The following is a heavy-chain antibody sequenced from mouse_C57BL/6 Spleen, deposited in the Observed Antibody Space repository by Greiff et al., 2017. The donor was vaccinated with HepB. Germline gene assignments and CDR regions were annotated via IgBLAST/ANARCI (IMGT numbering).Heavy chain of an antibody. Sequence: QVQLQQSGAELARPGASVKLSCKASGYTFTSYGISWVKQSTGQGLEWIGEIYPRSGNTYYNEKFKGKATLTADKSSSTAYMELRSLTSEDSAVYFCALITTVVDYYAMDYWGQGTSVTVSS. CDR2: IYPRSGNT. D-gene: IGHD1-1*01. V-gene: IGHV1-81*01. J-gene: IGHJ4*01. CDR3: ALITTVVDYYAMDY. CDR1: GYTFTSYG.